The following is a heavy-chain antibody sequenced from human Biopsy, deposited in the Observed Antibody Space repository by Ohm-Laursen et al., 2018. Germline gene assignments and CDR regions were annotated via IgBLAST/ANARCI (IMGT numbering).Heavy chain of an antibody. CDR2: ISSRGST. Sequence: SETLSLTCTVSGGSISSDYWSWIRQPPGKGLEWIGYISSRGSTNYNPSLRGRVTISVDTSKKQFSLKLTSVTAADTAVFFCARLYRLDDYWNDDPPDAFDVWGQGTMVTVSS. CDR1: GGSISSDY. CDR3: ARLYRLDDYWNDDPPDAFDV. V-gene: IGHV4-59*01. J-gene: IGHJ3*01. D-gene: IGHD3-3*01.